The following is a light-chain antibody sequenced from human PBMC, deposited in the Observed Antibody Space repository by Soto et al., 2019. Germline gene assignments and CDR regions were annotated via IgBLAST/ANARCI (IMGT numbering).Light chain of an antibody. V-gene: IGLV2-14*01. CDR3: SSYTSSSTLYV. CDR1: SSDVGDNNY. CDR2: DVT. Sequence: QSALTQPASVSGSPGQSITISCTGTSSDVGDNNYVSWYQQHPGKAPKLMIYDVTHRPSGISNRFSGSKSGNTASLTISGLQAEDDADYYCSSYTSSSTLYVFGTGTKVTVL. J-gene: IGLJ1*01.